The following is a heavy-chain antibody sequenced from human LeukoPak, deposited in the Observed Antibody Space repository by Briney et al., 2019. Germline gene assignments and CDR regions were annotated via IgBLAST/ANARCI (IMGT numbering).Heavy chain of an antibody. D-gene: IGHD6-13*01. J-gene: IGHJ4*02. CDR1: GFTFSSYA. CDR3: AKDKSSSWYIFDY. Sequence: GGSLRLFCAASGFTFSSYAMHWVRQAPGKGLEWVAVISYDGSNKYYADSVKGRFTISRDNSKNTLYLQMNSLRAEDTAVYYCAKDKSSSWYIFDYWGQGTLVTVSS. V-gene: IGHV3-30*04. CDR2: ISYDGSNK.